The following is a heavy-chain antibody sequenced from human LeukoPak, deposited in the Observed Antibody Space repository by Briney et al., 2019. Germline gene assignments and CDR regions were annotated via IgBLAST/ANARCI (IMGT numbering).Heavy chain of an antibody. CDR2: IYPGDSDT. CDR3: ASTYDSSGPDAFDI. CDR1: GYSFTSYW. D-gene: IGHD3-22*01. Sequence: GESLKIFCKGSGYSFTSYWIGWVRQMPGKGLEWLGVIYPGDSDTRYSPSFQGQVTILADKSISTAYLQWSSLKASDTAMYYCASTYDSSGPDAFDIWGQGTMVTVSP. J-gene: IGHJ3*02. V-gene: IGHV5-51*01.